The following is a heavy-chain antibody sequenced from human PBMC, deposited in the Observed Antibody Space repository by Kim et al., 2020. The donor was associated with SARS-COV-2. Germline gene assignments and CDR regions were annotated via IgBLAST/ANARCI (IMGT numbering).Heavy chain of an antibody. V-gene: IGHV4-59*12. J-gene: IGHJ6*02. CDR2: IYYSGST. CDR3: ARDGRDGSSWFGWYYYGMDV. CDR1: GGSISSYY. Sequence: SETLCLTCTVSGGSISSYYWSWIRQPPGKGLEWIGYIYYSGSTNYNPYLKSRVTISVDTSKNQFSLKLSSVTAADTAVYYCARDGRDGSSWFGWYYYGMDVWGQGTTVTVSS. D-gene: IGHD6-13*01.